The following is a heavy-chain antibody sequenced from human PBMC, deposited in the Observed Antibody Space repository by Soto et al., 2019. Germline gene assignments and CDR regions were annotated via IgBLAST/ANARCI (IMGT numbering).Heavy chain of an antibody. V-gene: IGHV4-31*03. J-gene: IGHJ4*02. CDR1: GGSISSGGYY. Sequence: SETLSLTCTVSGGSISSGGYYWSWIRQHPGKGLEWIGYIYYSGSTYYNPSLKSRVTISVDTSKNQFSRKLSSVTAADTAVYYCASGGGVDDSSGYYPDYWGQGTLVTVSS. CDR3: ASGGGVDDSSGYYPDY. CDR2: IYYSGST. D-gene: IGHD3-22*01.